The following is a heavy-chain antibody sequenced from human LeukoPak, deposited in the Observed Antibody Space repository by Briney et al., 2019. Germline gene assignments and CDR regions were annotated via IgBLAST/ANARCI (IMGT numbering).Heavy chain of an antibody. Sequence: GGSRRLSCAASGFTFGTFAMVWVRQAPGKGLEWASLVSFDGTNKFYADSVKGRFTISRDNSKNTLYLQMSSLRAEDTAVYYCARDRGVYDIAGYYSWGQGTLVTVSS. D-gene: IGHD3-22*01. V-gene: IGHV3-30*15. J-gene: IGHJ4*02. CDR1: GFTFGTFA. CDR2: VSFDGTNK. CDR3: ARDRGVYDIAGYYS.